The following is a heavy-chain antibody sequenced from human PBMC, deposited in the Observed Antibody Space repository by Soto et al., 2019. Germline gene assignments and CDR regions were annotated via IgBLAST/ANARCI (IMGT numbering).Heavy chain of an antibody. J-gene: IGHJ3*02. CDR2: INAGNGNT. CDR3: ARAYYDSSGYSHDAFDI. D-gene: IGHD3-22*01. V-gene: IGHV1-3*01. Sequence: IEWMGWINAGNGNTKYSQKFQGRVTITRDTSASTAYMELSSLRSEDTAVYYCARAYYDSSGYSHDAFDIWGQGTMVTVSS.